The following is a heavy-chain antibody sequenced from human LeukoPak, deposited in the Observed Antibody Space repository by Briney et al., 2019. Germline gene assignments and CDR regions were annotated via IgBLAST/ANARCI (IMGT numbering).Heavy chain of an antibody. Sequence: PGGSLRLSCAASGFTFSSYAMHWVRQAPGKGAEGVAVISYDGSNKYYADSVKGRFTISRDNSKNTLYLQMSSLSAEDTAVYYCARDNYYGSGNDYWGQGTLVTVSS. CDR2: ISYDGSNK. J-gene: IGHJ4*02. D-gene: IGHD3-10*01. CDR3: ARDNYYGSGNDY. V-gene: IGHV3-30*04. CDR1: GFTFSSYA.